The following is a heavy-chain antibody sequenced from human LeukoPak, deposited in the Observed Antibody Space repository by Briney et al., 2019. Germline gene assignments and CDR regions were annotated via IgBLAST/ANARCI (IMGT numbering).Heavy chain of an antibody. Sequence: GGSLRLSCAASGFSFSSYTMNWVRQAPEKGLEWVSSISSSSSYIYYTDSVKGRFTISRDDAKNSLYLQMNSLRAEDTAVYYCARSRDAAMVFFDYWGQGTLVTVSS. CDR2: ISSSSSYI. CDR3: ARSRDAAMVFFDY. V-gene: IGHV3-21*01. CDR1: GFSFSSYT. D-gene: IGHD5-18*01. J-gene: IGHJ4*02.